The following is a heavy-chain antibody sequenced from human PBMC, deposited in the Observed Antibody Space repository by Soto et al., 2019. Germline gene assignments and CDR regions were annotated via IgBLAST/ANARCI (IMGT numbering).Heavy chain of an antibody. J-gene: IGHJ6*02. V-gene: IGHV3-9*01. CDR1: GFTFGSYS. D-gene: IGHD3-3*01. CDR2: ISWNSASI. Sequence: EVQLVESGGGLVQPGGSLRLSCAASGFTFGSYSMNWVRQAPGKGLEWVSCISWNSASIGYADSVKGRFTISRDNAKKSLYLTMNSMRAEDTALYYCAKDMMFGLQGAGMDVWGQGTTGTVSS. CDR3: AKDMMFGLQGAGMDV.